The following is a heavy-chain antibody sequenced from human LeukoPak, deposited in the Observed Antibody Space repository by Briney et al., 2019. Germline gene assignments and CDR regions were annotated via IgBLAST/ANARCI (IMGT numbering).Heavy chain of an antibody. CDR2: ISAYNGNT. D-gene: IGHD5-24*01. Sequence: GASVKVSCKASGYTFTSYGISWVRQAPGQGLEWMGWISAYNGNTNYAQKLQGRVTMTTDTSTSTAYMELRSLRSDDTAVYYCARAFRRDGYNWFDYYYYMDVWGKGTTVTVSS. J-gene: IGHJ6*03. CDR3: ARAFRRDGYNWFDYYYYMDV. CDR1: GYTFTSYG. V-gene: IGHV1-18*01.